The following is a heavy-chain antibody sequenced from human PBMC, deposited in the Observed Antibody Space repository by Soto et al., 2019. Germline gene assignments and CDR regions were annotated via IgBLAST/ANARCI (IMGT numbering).Heavy chain of an antibody. V-gene: IGHV1-69*12. CDR3: ASRITGSPNYYSGIDV. J-gene: IGHJ6*02. CDR2: IIPIFGTA. Sequence: QVQLVQSGAEVKKPGSSVKVSCKASGGTFSSYAINWVRQAPGQGLEWMGGIIPIFGTADYAQKFQGRVTITADESTSTAYMELSSLRSEDTAVYYCASRITGSPNYYSGIDVWGQGTTVTVSS. CDR1: GGTFSSYA. D-gene: IGHD1-20*01.